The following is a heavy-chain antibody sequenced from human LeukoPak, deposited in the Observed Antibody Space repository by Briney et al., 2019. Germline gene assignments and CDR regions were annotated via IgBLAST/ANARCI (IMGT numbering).Heavy chain of an antibody. J-gene: IGHJ3*02. CDR2: IYYSGST. Sequence: SETLSLTCAVSGGSISSGGYSWSWIRQPPGKGLEWIGYIYYSGSTNYNPSLKSRVTISVDTSKNQFSLKLSSVTAADTAVYYCARDGVTSYAFDIWGQGTMVTVSS. V-gene: IGHV4-61*08. D-gene: IGHD4-11*01. CDR3: ARDGVTSYAFDI. CDR1: GGSISSGGYS.